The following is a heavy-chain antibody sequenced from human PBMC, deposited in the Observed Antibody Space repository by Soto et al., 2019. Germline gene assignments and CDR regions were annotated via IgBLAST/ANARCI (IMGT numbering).Heavy chain of an antibody. CDR2: IIPIFGTA. D-gene: IGHD3-10*01. J-gene: IGHJ6*02. CDR3: ARGPGSQDYYYYGMDV. Sequence: SVKVSCKASGGTFSSYAISWVRQAPGQGLEWMGGIIPIFGTANYAQKFQGRVTITADKSTSTAYMELSSLRSEDTAVYYCARGPGSQDYYYYGMDVWGQGTTVTVSS. V-gene: IGHV1-69*06. CDR1: GGTFSSYA.